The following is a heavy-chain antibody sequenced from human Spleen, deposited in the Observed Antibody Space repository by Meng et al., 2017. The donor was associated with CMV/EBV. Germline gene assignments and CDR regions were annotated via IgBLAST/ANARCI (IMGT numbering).Heavy chain of an antibody. J-gene: IGHJ6*02. CDR1: GFIFSDYE. CDR2: ISRDGGYV. CDR3: ARRDSRDLLRYYDYGVDV. Sequence: GESLKISCTASGFIFSDYEMNWVRQAPGKGLEWISYISRDGGYVYYADSVKGRFTISKDNAKESLYLQLSSLRAEDTAVYYCARRDSRDLLRYYDYGVDVWGQGTTVTVSS. D-gene: IGHD1-26*01. V-gene: IGHV3-48*03.